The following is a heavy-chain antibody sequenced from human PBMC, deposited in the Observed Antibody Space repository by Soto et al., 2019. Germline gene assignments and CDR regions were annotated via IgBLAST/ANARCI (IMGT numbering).Heavy chain of an antibody. CDR3: ARVVVAATLGGTPDY. J-gene: IGHJ4*02. CDR2: MNPNSGNT. D-gene: IGHD2-15*01. V-gene: IGHV1-8*01. Sequence: ASVKVSCKASGYTFTSYDINWVRQATGQGLEWMGWMNPNSGNTSYAQKLQGRVTMTTDTSTSTAYMELRSLRSDDTAVYYCARVVVAATLGGTPDYWGQGTLVTVSS. CDR1: GYTFTSYD.